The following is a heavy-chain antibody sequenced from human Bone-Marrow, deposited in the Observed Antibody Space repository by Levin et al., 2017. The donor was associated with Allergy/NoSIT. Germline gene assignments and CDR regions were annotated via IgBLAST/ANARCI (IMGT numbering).Heavy chain of an antibody. CDR1: GYTFSDYS. Sequence: GESLKISCKASGYTFSDYSLHWVRQAPGQGLDWMGWISAGTGNTKNSQRFQGRVTMTRDTSASTAYMELNSLTSEDTAVYYCARVGSSKHYFYHLDVWGKGTTVTVSS. D-gene: IGHD3-10*01. CDR3: ARVGSSKHYFYHLDV. J-gene: IGHJ6*03. V-gene: IGHV1-3*01. CDR2: ISAGTGNT.